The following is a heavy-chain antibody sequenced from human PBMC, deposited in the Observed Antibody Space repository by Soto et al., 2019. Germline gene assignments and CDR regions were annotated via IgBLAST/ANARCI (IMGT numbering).Heavy chain of an antibody. D-gene: IGHD6-19*01. V-gene: IGHV3-30-3*01. CDR2: ISYDGSNK. CDR3: ARASNGWYYDY. Sequence: QVQLVESGGGVVQPGRSLRLSCAASGFTFSSYAMHWVRQAPGKGLEWVAVISYDGSNKYYADSVKGRFTISRDNSKNTLYLQMNSLRAEDTAAYYWARASNGWYYDYWGQGTLVTVSS. J-gene: IGHJ4*02. CDR1: GFTFSSYA.